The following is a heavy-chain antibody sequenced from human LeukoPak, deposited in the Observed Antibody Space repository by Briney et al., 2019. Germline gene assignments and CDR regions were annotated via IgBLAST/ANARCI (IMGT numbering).Heavy chain of an antibody. CDR1: GGSISSSSYY. J-gene: IGHJ4*02. D-gene: IGHD3-3*01. CDR2: IDYSGST. CDR3: ARTYYDFWSGYQVGYFDY. Sequence: PSETLSLTCTVSGGSISSSSYYWGWIRQPPGKGLAWIGSIDYSGSTYYNPSLKSRVTISVDTSKNQFSLKLSSVTAADTAVYYCARTYYDFWSGYQVGYFDYWGQGTLVTVSS. V-gene: IGHV4-39*01.